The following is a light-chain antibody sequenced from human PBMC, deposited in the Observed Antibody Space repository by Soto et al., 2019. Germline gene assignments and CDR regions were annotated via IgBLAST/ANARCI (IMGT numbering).Light chain of an antibody. V-gene: IGKV3-15*01. CDR3: QQYNNWPIT. J-gene: IGKJ5*01. CDR2: GAS. CDR1: QSVSSN. Sequence: EIVMTQSPATLSVSPGERATLSCRASQSVSSNLAWYQQKPGQAPRLLIYGASTRATGIPARFSGSGSGTEFTLTNSSLQSADFAVYYCQQYNNWPITFGQGTRLEIK.